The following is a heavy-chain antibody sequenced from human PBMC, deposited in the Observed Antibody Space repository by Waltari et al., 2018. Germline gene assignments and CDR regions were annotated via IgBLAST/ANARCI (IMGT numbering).Heavy chain of an antibody. CDR2: IYTSGST. CDR3: AREVAGLGVRTFDY. V-gene: IGHV4-4*07. CDR1: GCSISSYY. D-gene: IGHD6-19*01. Sequence: QVQLQESGPGLVKPSETLSLTCTVSGCSISSYYWRWIRQPAGKGLEWIGRIYTSGSTNYNPSLKSRVTMSVDTSKNQFSLKLSSVTAADTAVYYCAREVAGLGVRTFDYWGQGTLVTVSS. J-gene: IGHJ4*02.